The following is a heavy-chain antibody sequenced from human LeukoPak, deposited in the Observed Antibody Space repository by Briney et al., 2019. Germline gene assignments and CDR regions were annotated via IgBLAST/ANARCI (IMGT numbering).Heavy chain of an antibody. CDR3: ARVGATHFDY. Sequence: GGSLRLSCAASGFTVSSNYMSWVRQAPGKGLEWVSVIYSGGSTYYADSVKGRFTISRDNAKNSLYLQMNSLRAEDTAVYYCARVGATHFDYWGQGTLVTVSS. J-gene: IGHJ4*02. D-gene: IGHD1-26*01. CDR1: GFTVSSNY. V-gene: IGHV3-53*01. CDR2: IYSGGST.